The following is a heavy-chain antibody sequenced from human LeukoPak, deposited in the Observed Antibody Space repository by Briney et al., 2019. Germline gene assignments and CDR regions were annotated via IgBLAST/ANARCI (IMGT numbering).Heavy chain of an antibody. J-gene: IGHJ6*02. CDR2: INPNSGGT. CDR1: GYTFTGYY. D-gene: IGHD3-9*01. V-gene: IGHV1-2*06. CDR3: ARCQDCYFDWLLPSAYGMDV. Sequence: ASVKVSCKASGYTFTGYYMHWVRQAPGQGLEWMGRINPNSGGTNYAQKFQGRVTMTRDTSISTAYMELSRLRSDDTAVYYCARCQDCYFDWLLPSAYGMDVWGQGTTVTVSS.